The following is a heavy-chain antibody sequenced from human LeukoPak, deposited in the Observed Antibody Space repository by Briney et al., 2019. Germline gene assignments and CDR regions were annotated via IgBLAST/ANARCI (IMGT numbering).Heavy chain of an antibody. CDR2: IYISGST. J-gene: IGHJ5*02. Sequence: PSETLSLTCTVSGGSMSRYFWTWIRQSAGKGLEWIGRIYISGSTNYNPSLNSRLTMSVDTSKNQFSLKLSSVTAADTAVFYCARGNIATRRGENWFDPWGQGTLVTVSS. CDR3: ARGNIATRRGENWFDP. CDR1: GGSMSRYF. D-gene: IGHD6-6*01. V-gene: IGHV4-4*07.